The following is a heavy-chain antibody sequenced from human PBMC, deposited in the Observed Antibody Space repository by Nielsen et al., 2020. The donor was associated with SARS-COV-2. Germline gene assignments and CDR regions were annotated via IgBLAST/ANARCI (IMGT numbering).Heavy chain of an antibody. CDR3: ARGGYGNYYFDY. J-gene: IGHJ4*02. CDR2: VFYTGRT. V-gene: IGHV4-59*01. Sequence: SETLSLTCSVSGGSISSYFWSWIRQPPGKGLEWIGYVFYTGRTNYNPSLKSRVTISVDTSTNQFSLKLNSVTAVDTAVYYCARGGYGNYYFDYWGQGTLVTVSS. D-gene: IGHD5-18*01. CDR1: GGSISSYF.